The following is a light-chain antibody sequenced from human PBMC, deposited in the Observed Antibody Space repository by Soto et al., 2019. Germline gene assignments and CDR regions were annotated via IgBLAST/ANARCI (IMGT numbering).Light chain of an antibody. CDR1: QSVSSN. Sequence: ETVMTQSPATLSVSPGERATLSCRASQSVSSNLAWYQQKPGQPPRLLIYGASTRATGIPARFSGSGSGTEFTLTISSLQSEDFGVYYCQQYDYWLSLTFGGGTKVQMK. V-gene: IGKV3-15*01. CDR2: GAS. CDR3: QQYDYWLSLT. J-gene: IGKJ4*01.